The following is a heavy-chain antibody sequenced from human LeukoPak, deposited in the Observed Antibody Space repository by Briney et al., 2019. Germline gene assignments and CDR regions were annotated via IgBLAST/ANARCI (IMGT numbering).Heavy chain of an antibody. CDR3: ARTCTSFDY. D-gene: IGHD1-1*01. CDR2: IYYDQTT. CDR1: GDSISSRSYY. V-gene: IGHV4-39*01. J-gene: IGHJ4*02. Sequence: SETLSLTCTVSGDSISSRSYYWGWIRQPPGKGLEWIGSIYYDQTTYYNPSLKSRVIISVDMSKNQFSLRLSSVTAADTAVYYCARTCTSFDYWGQGTLVTVSS.